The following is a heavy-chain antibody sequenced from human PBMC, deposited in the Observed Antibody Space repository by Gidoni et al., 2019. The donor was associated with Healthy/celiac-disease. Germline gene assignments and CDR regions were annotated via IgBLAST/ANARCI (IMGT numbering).Heavy chain of an antibody. J-gene: IGHJ6*02. CDR2: IIPIFGTA. V-gene: IGHV1-69*01. CDR1: GGTFSSYA. D-gene: IGHD2-2*01. Sequence: QVQLVQSGAEVKKPGSSVKVSCKASGGTFSSYAISWVRQAPGQGLEWMGGIIPIFGTANYAQKFQGRVTITADESTSTAYMELSSLRSEDTAVYYCARGNVVVPAATPREKYYYYYGMDVWGQGTTVTVSS. CDR3: ARGNVVVPAATPREKYYYYYGMDV.